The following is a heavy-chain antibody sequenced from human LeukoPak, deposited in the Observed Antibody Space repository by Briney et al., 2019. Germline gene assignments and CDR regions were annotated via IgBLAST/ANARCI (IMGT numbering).Heavy chain of an antibody. CDR3: AMRIAVAGSLDY. Sequence: GGSLRLSCAASGFTFRSYSMNWVRQAPGKGLEWVSSISSSSSYIYYADSVKGRFTISRDNAKNSLYLQMNSLRAEDTAVYYCAMRIAVAGSLDYWGQGTLVTVSS. J-gene: IGHJ4*02. D-gene: IGHD6-19*01. CDR2: ISSSSSYI. V-gene: IGHV3-21*01. CDR1: GFTFRSYS.